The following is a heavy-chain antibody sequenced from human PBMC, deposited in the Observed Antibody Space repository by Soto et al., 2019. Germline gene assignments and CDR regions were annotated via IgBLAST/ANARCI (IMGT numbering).Heavy chain of an antibody. CDR1: GYSISSSSW. J-gene: IGHJ3*02. CDR2: IYYTGNT. CDR3: ARINNYYDSSGYPPDAFDI. D-gene: IGHD3-22*01. V-gene: IGHV4-28*01. Sequence: SETLSLTCDVSGYSISSSSWWGWIRQPPGKGLEWIGYIYYTGNTYYNPSLKSRVTMSVDASKNRFPLKLSSVTAVDKAVYYCARINNYYDSSGYPPDAFDIWGQGTMVTVS.